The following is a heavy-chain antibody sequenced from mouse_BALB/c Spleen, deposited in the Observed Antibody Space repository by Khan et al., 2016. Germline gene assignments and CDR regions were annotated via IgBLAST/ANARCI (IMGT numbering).Heavy chain of an antibody. V-gene: IGHV1-7*01. Sequence: QVQLQQSGAELAKPGASVKMSCKASGYTFTSYWMHWVKQRPGQGLEWIGYINPSTGYTAYNQKFKDKATLTADKSSSTAYMQLSSLTSEDSAVYYCARWAYYGNYLFAYWGQGTLVTVSA. CDR3: ARWAYYGNYLFAY. D-gene: IGHD2-10*01. J-gene: IGHJ3*01. CDR2: INPSTGYT. CDR1: GYTFTSYW.